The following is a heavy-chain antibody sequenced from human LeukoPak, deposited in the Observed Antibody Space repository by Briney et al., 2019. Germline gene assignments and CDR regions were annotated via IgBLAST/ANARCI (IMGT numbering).Heavy chain of an antibody. CDR3: ARGHVGSSSWYDSAEYFQH. J-gene: IGHJ1*01. Sequence: SETLSLTFTVSGGSISSYYWSWIRQPPGKGLEWIGYIYYSGSTNYNPSLKSRVTISVDTSKNQFSLKLSSVTAADTAVYYCARGHVGSSSWYDSAEYFQHWGQGTLVTVSS. V-gene: IGHV4-59*01. CDR2: IYYSGST. D-gene: IGHD6-13*01. CDR1: GGSISSYY.